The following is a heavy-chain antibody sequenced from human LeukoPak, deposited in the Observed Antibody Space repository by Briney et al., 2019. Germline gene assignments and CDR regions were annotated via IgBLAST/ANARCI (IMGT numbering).Heavy chain of an antibody. V-gene: IGHV4-34*01. J-gene: IGHJ4*02. CDR2: INHSGST. Sequence: PSETLSLTCAVYGGSFSGYYWSWIRQPPGKGLEWIGEINHSGSTNYNPSLKSRVTTSVDTSKNQFPLKLSSVTAADTAAYYCARDGLSSGWSFDYWGQGTLVTVSS. CDR3: ARDGLSSGWSFDY. D-gene: IGHD6-19*01. CDR1: GGSFSGYY.